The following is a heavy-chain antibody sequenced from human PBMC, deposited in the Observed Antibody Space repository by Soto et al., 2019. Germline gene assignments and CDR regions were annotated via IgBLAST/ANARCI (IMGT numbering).Heavy chain of an antibody. CDR2: ISGSGGST. D-gene: IGHD4-17*01. CDR1: GFTFSSYA. CDR3: AKATYGDYANFDY. Sequence: GGSLRLSCTASGFTFSSYAMSWVRQAPGKGLEWVSAISGSGGSTYYADSVKGRFTISRDNSKNTLYLQMNSLRAEDTAVYYCAKATYGDYANFDYWGQGTLVTVSS. J-gene: IGHJ4*02. V-gene: IGHV3-23*01.